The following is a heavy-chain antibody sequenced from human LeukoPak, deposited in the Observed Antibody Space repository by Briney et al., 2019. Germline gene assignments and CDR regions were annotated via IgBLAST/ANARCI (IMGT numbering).Heavy chain of an antibody. J-gene: IGHJ3*02. CDR3: ARGVDAFDI. Sequence: SETLSLTCAVYGGSFSGYYWSWIRQPPGKGLEWIGEINHSGSTNYNPSLESRITISVDTSKNQFSLRLSSVTAADTAVYYCARGVDAFDIWGQGTMVTVSS. CDR1: GGSFSGYY. V-gene: IGHV4-34*01. CDR2: INHSGST.